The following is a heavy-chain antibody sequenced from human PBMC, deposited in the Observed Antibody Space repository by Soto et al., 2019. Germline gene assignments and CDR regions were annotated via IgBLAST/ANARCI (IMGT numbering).Heavy chain of an antibody. D-gene: IGHD3-22*01. V-gene: IGHV1-69*13. CDR1: GGTFSSYA. J-gene: IGHJ4*02. Sequence: ASVKVSCKASGGTFSSYASSWVRQAPGQGLEWMGGIIPIFGTANYAQKFQGRVTITADESTSTAYMELSSLRSEDTAVYYCARGYYDSSGSFDYWGQGTLVTVSS. CDR3: ARGYYDSSGSFDY. CDR2: IIPIFGTA.